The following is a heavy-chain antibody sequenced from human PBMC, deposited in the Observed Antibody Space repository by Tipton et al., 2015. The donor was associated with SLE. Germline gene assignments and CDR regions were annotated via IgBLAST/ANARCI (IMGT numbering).Heavy chain of an antibody. J-gene: IGHJ4*02. Sequence: TLSLTCTVSGGSISSSSYYWGWIRQPPGKGLEWIGSIYYSGSTYYNPSPKSRVTISVDTSKNQFSLKLSSVTAADTAVYYCARHGGTYYDFWSGYGGYFDYWGQGTLVTVSS. V-gene: IGHV4-39*01. CDR3: ARHGGTYYDFWSGYGGYFDY. D-gene: IGHD3-3*01. CDR1: GGSISSSSYY. CDR2: IYYSGST.